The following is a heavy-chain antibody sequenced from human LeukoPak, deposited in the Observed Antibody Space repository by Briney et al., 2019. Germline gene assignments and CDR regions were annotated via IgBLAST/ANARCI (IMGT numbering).Heavy chain of an antibody. CDR3: ARGGTREMATIRDFDY. CDR2: ISYSGST. CDR1: GGSIRSYY. V-gene: IGHV4-59*12. J-gene: IGHJ4*02. D-gene: IGHD5-24*01. Sequence: SETLSLTCTVSGGSIRSYYWSWIRQPPGKGLEWIGYISYSGSTNYNPSLKSRVTISVDTSKNQFSLKLSSVTAADTAVYYCARGGTREMATIRDFDYWGQGTLVTVSS.